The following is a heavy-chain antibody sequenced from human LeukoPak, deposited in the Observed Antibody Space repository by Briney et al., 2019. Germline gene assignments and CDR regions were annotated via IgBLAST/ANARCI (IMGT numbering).Heavy chain of an antibody. J-gene: IGHJ4*02. D-gene: IGHD6-19*01. CDR3: AKTGSSGWQSIDY. Sequence: GGSLRLSCAASGFTLSSYGMHWVRRAPGKGLEWVAFIRYDGSNTYYADSVKGRFTISRDISKNTLYLQMNSLRGEDTALYYCAKTGSSGWQSIDYWGQGTLVTVSS. CDR1: GFTLSSYG. V-gene: IGHV3-30*02. CDR2: IRYDGSNT.